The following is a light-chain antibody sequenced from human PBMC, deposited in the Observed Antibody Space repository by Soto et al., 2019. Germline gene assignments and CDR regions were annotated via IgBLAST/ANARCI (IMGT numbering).Light chain of an antibody. J-gene: IGKJ1*01. Sequence: EIVMTQSPGTLAVSPGERATLSCRASQGIITNLAWYHQKPGQAPRLLIFGASTRATGVPARFSGSGSGTEFTLTISSLQSADFGVYYCQQYYTWPRGTFGQGTKVDIK. CDR1: QGIITN. CDR3: QQYYTWPRGT. V-gene: IGKV3-15*01. CDR2: GAS.